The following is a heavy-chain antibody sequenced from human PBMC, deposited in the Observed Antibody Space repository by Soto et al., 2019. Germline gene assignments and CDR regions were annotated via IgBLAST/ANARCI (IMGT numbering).Heavy chain of an antibody. CDR2: ISGSGGST. Sequence: GGSLRLSCAASGFKFSDYWMSWVRQAPGKGLEWVSAISGSGGSTYYADSVKGRFTISRDNSKNTLYLQMNSLRAEDTAVYYCAKDEITGTTGFGMDVWGQGTTVTVSS. D-gene: IGHD1-7*01. CDR1: GFKFSDYW. CDR3: AKDEITGTTGFGMDV. J-gene: IGHJ6*02. V-gene: IGHV3-23*01.